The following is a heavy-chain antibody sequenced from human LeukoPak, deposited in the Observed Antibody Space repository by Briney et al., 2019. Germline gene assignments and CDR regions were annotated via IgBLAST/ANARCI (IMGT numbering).Heavy chain of an antibody. J-gene: IGHJ5*02. V-gene: IGHV3-30*01. CDR3: ARDGPPDH. Sequence: GGSLRLSCAASGFILTNYPMHWVRQAPGKGLEWVAVISYDGLNKYYADSVRGRFTISRVESMNTVYLQMNSLRSEDPAFYYCARDGPPDHWAQGTLVTVSS. CDR2: ISYDGLNK. CDR1: GFILTNYP.